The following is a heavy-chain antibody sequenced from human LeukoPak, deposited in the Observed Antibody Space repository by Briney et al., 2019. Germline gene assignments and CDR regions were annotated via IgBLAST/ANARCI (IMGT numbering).Heavy chain of an antibody. CDR2: ISGSGGST. V-gene: IGHV3-23*01. J-gene: IGHJ4*02. Sequence: SCKASGGTFSSYAMSWVRQAPGKGLEWVSAISGSGGSTYYADSVKGRFTISRDNSKNTLYLQMNSLRAEDTAVYYCAKDEGYYYDSSGYLPHGYWGQGTLVTVSS. CDR1: GGTFSSYA. D-gene: IGHD3-22*01. CDR3: AKDEGYYYDSSGYLPHGY.